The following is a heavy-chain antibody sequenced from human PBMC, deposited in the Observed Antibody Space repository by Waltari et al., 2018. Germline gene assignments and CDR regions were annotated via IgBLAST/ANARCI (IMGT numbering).Heavy chain of an antibody. V-gene: IGHV5-51*03. CDR1: GYSFTRYW. CDR3: ARPRGATEYGMDV. Sequence: EVQLVQSGAEVKTPGESLQISCKGSGYSFTRYWIGWGRQMPGKGLEWMGIIYPGDSDTRYSPSFQGQVTISADKSISTAYLQWSSLKASDTAMYYCARPRGATEYGMDVWGQGTTVTVSS. CDR2: IYPGDSDT. J-gene: IGHJ6*02. D-gene: IGHD1-26*01.